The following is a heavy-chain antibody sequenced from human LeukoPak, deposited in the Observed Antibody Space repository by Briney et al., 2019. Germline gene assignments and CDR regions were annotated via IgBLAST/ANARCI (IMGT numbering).Heavy chain of an antibody. V-gene: IGHV3-53*05. CDR1: GFTVSSNY. Sequence: GGSLRLSCAASGFTVSSNYMSWVRQAPGKGLEWVSVIYSGGSTYYADSVKGRFTISRDNSKNTLYLQMSSLRAEDTAVYYCVKGGVVTPPVDYWGQGTLVTVSS. CDR3: VKGGVVTPPVDY. CDR2: IYSGGST. D-gene: IGHD3-3*01. J-gene: IGHJ4*02.